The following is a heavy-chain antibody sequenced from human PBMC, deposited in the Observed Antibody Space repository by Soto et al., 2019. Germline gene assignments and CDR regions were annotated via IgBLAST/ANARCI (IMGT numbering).Heavy chain of an antibody. CDR3: ASADCSGGSCYRLLLFYP. D-gene: IGHD2-15*01. V-gene: IGHV3-30-3*01. Sequence: GGSLRLSCAASGFTFSSYAMHWVRQAPGKGLEWVAVISFDGSNKYYADSVKGRFTISRDNSKNTLHLQMNSLRAEDTALYYCASADCSGGSCYRLLLFYPSRQGSLV. CDR2: ISFDGSNK. CDR1: GFTFSSYA. J-gene: IGHJ5*02.